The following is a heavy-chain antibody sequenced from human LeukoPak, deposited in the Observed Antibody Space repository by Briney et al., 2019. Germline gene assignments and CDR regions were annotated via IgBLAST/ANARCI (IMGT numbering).Heavy chain of an antibody. V-gene: IGHV4-4*07. D-gene: IGHD2-15*01. Sequence: SETLSLTCTVSGDSISSYYWGWIRQPAGKGLELIGRIYTSGNTNYNPSLKSRVTMSVDTSKNQFSLKLSSVTAADTAVYYCARLSGRPFDYWGQGTLVTVSS. J-gene: IGHJ4*02. CDR3: ARLSGRPFDY. CDR2: IYTSGNT. CDR1: GDSISSYY.